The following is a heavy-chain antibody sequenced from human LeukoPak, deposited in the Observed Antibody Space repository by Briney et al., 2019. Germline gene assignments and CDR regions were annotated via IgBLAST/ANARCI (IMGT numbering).Heavy chain of an antibody. D-gene: IGHD2-15*01. CDR1: GFTFSSYA. J-gene: IGHJ6*03. CDR2: ISGSGGST. CDR3: ARGRLGYCSGGSCYYYYMDV. V-gene: IGHV3-23*01. Sequence: GGSLRLSCAASGFTFSSYAMSWVRQAPGKGLEWVSAISGSGGSTYYADSVKGRFTISRDNSKNTLYLQMNSLRAEDTAVYYCARGRLGYCSGGSCYYYYMDVWGKGTTVTVSS.